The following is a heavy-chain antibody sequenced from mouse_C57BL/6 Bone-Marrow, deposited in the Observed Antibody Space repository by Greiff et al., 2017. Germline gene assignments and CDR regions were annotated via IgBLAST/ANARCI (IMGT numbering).Heavy chain of an antibody. J-gene: IGHJ3*01. D-gene: IGHD1-1*01. CDR3: ARRGYYGSSPWFAY. CDR2: IYPRDGST. CDR1: GYTFTSYD. Sequence: VQVVESGPELLKPGASVKLSCKASGYTFTSYDINWVKQRPGQGLEWIGWIYPRDGSTKYNEKFKGKATLTVDTSSSTAYMELHSLTSEDSAVYFCARRGYYGSSPWFAYWGQGTLVTVSA. V-gene: IGHV1-85*01.